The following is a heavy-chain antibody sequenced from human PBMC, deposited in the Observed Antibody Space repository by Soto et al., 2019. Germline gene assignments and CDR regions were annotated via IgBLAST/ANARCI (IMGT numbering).Heavy chain of an antibody. D-gene: IGHD6-19*01. CDR2: INPSGGST. CDR1: GYTFTSYY. Sequence: QVQLVQSGAEVKKPGASVKVSCKASGYTFTSYYMHWVRQAPGQGLEWMGIINPSGGSTSYAQKCQGRVTMTRAASRSTVYMELSSLRSEDTAGFYCAVDYAPVAGTHYYGMDVWGQGTTVTVSS. CDR3: AVDYAPVAGTHYYGMDV. V-gene: IGHV1-46*01. J-gene: IGHJ6*02.